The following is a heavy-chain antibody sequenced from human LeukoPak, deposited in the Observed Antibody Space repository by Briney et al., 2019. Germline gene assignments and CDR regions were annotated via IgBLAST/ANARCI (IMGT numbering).Heavy chain of an antibody. CDR3: TTDSFDWLDYFDY. V-gene: IGHV3-15*01. Sequence: GGSLRLSCAASGFTFSNAWMSWVRQAPGKGLDWVGRIKSKTDGDTTDYAAPVNGRFTISRDDSKNTLYLQMNRLKTEDTAVYYCTTDSFDWLDYFDYWGRGTLVTVSS. CDR2: IKSKTDGDTT. J-gene: IGHJ4*02. CDR1: GFTFSNAW. D-gene: IGHD3-9*01.